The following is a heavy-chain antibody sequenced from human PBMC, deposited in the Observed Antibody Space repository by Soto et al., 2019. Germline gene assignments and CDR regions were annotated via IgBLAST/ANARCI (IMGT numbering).Heavy chain of an antibody. D-gene: IGHD2-21*02. CDR1: GGSLGGDY. CDR3: ARADRTLVTSYSLDV. J-gene: IGHJ6*02. V-gene: IGHV4-34*01. CDR2: INHSGTI. Sequence: ETLSLTCAVYGGSLGGDYWTWIRQAPGKGLEWIGEINHSGTINFDPSLRSRLTISLDTSKKEFSLKLSSVTDADTATYYCARADRTLVTSYSLDVWGQGTTVTVSS.